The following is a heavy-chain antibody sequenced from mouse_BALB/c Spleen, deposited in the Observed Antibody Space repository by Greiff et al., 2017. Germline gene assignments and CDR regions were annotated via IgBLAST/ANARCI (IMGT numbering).Heavy chain of an antibody. Sequence: DVQLQESGPGLVKPSQSLSLTCTVTGYSITSDYAWNWIRQFPGNKLEWMGYISYSGSTSYNPSLKSRISITRDTSKNQFFLQLNSVTTEDTATYYCAREWDWFAYWGQGTLVTVSA. CDR1: GYSITSDYA. D-gene: IGHD1-3*01. V-gene: IGHV3-2*02. CDR3: AREWDWFAY. CDR2: ISYSGST. J-gene: IGHJ3*01.